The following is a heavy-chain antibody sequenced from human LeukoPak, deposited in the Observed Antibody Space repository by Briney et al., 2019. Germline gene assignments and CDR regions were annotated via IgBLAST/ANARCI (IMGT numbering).Heavy chain of an antibody. CDR2: INHSGST. CDR3: AWLGATEYFQH. Sequence: SETLSLTCAVYGGSFSGYYWSWIRQPPGKGLEWIGGINHSGSTNYNPSLKSRVTISVDTSKNQFSLKLSSVTAADTAVYYCAWLGATEYFQHWGQGTLVTVSS. CDR1: GGSFSGYY. J-gene: IGHJ1*01. V-gene: IGHV4-34*01. D-gene: IGHD1-26*01.